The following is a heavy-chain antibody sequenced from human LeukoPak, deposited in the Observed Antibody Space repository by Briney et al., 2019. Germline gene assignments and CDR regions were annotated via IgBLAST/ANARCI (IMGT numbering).Heavy chain of an antibody. J-gene: IGHJ3*02. CDR2: IKQDGSEK. Sequence: SGGSLRLSCAASGFTFSSYWMSWVRQAPGKGLEWVANIKQDGSEKYYVDSVKGRFTISRDNAKNSLYLQMDSLRAEDTAVYYCAVQYSSGWRNFYDAFDIWGQGTMVTVSS. CDR1: GFTFSSYW. CDR3: AVQYSSGWRNFYDAFDI. V-gene: IGHV3-7*03. D-gene: IGHD6-19*01.